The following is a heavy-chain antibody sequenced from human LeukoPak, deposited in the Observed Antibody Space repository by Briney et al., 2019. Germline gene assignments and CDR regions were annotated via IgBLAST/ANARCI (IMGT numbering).Heavy chain of an antibody. Sequence: SETLSLTCTVSGGSISSSSYYWGWIRQPPGKGLEWIGSIYYSGSTYYNPSLKSRVTISVDTSKNQFSLKLSSVTAADTAVYYCARLFRGFDYWGQGTLVTVSS. CDR2: IYYSGST. CDR3: ARLFRGFDY. CDR1: GGSISSSSYY. D-gene: IGHD3-9*01. V-gene: IGHV4-39*01. J-gene: IGHJ4*02.